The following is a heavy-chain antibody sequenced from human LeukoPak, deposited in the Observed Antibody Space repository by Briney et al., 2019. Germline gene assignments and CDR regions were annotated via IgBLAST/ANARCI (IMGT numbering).Heavy chain of an antibody. V-gene: IGHV4-34*01. Sequence: ASETLSLTCAVYGGSFSGYYWSWIRQPPGKGLEWIGEINHSGSTNYNPSVKSRVTISIDKSKNQFFLNLSSVTAADTAVYYCAGLVGRYSSGLYYYYFDYWGKGTLVTVSS. CDR1: GGSFSGYY. CDR2: INHSGST. CDR3: AGLVGRYSSGLYYYYFDY. D-gene: IGHD3-22*01. J-gene: IGHJ4*02.